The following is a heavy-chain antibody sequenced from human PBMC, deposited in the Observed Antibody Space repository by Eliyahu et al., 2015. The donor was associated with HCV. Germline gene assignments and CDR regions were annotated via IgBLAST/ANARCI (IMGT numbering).Heavy chain of an antibody. D-gene: IGHD3-10*01. J-gene: IGHJ4*02. CDR3: ARDTMEAYYGYIDY. CDR2: IWYDGSNK. V-gene: IGHV3-33*01. CDR1: GFTFXSYG. Sequence: QVQLVESGGGVVQPGRSLRLSCAASGFTFXSYGMXWVRQAPGKGLEWVAVIWYDGSNKYYADSVKGRFTISRDNSKNTLYLQMNSLRAEDTAVYYCARDTMEAYYGYIDYWGQGTLVTVSS.